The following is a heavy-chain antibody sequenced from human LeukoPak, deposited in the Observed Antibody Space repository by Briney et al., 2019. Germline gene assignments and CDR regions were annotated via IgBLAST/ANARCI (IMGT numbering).Heavy chain of an antibody. CDR2: IIPIFGTA. Sequence: SVKVSCKASGGTFSSYAISWVRQAPGQGLEWMGGIIPIFGTANHAQKFQGRVTITADKSTSTAYMELSSLRSEDTAVYYCARDYYGSGSYCPWGQGTLVTVSS. CDR1: GGTFSSYA. D-gene: IGHD3-10*01. CDR3: ARDYYGSGSYCP. V-gene: IGHV1-69*06. J-gene: IGHJ5*02.